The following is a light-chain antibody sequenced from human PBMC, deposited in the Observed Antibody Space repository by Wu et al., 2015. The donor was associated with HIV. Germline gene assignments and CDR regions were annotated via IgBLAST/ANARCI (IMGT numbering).Light chain of an antibody. CDR2: GAS. V-gene: IGKV3-20*01. J-gene: IGKJ2*01. Sequence: EIVLTQSPGTLSLSPGERATLSCRASQSLSSSYLAWYQQRAGQAPRLLIYGASNRATGIPERFSGSGSGTDFTLTISRLEPEDFAVYYCQQFSSSPYTFGQGTKLEIK. CDR3: QQFSSSPYT. CDR1: QSLSSSY.